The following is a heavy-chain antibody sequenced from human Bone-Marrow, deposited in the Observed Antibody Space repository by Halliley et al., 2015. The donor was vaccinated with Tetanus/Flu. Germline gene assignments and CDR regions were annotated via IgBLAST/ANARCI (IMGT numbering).Heavy chain of an antibody. CDR2: INNAETTA. V-gene: IGHV3-74*01. CDR1: GFTFSTYG. Sequence: SLRLSCAASGFTFSTYGMHWVRQVPGKGLVWVSRINNAETTASYADSVKGRFTISRDNAKSTLYLHMNSLRAEDTAVYYCARSTPYYGMDVWGQGTTVTVSS. J-gene: IGHJ6*02. CDR3: ARSTPYYGMDV. D-gene: IGHD4-4*01.